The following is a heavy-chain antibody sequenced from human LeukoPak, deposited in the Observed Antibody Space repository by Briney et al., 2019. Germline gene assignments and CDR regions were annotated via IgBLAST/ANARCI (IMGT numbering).Heavy chain of an antibody. CDR3: ARAGPHYYGSGSGFYFDY. Sequence: GGSLRLSCAASGFTFSSYSMNWVRQAPGKGLEWVSYIRSSNSIIYYADSVKGRFTISRDNAKNSLYLQMNSLRDEDTAVYYCARAGPHYYGSGSGFYFDYWGQGTLVTVSS. CDR1: GFTFSSYS. V-gene: IGHV3-48*02. J-gene: IGHJ4*02. D-gene: IGHD3-10*01. CDR2: IRSSNSII.